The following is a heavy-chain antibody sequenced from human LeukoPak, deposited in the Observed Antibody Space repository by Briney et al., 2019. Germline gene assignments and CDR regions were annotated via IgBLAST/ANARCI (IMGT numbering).Heavy chain of an antibody. CDR3: ARGSTWSQVQVVVAATRYYFDY. CDR2: INHSGST. J-gene: IGHJ4*02. V-gene: IGHV4-34*01. Sequence: PSETLSLTCAVYGGSFSGYYWSWIRQPPGKGLEWIGEINHSGSTNYNPSLKSRVTISVDTSKNQFSLKLSSVTAADTAVYYCARGSTWSQVQVVVAATRYYFDYWGQGTLVTVSS. CDR1: GGSFSGYY. D-gene: IGHD2-15*01.